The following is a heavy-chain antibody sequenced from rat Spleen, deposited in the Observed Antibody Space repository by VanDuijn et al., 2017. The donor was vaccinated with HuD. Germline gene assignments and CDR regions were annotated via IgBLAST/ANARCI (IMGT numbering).Heavy chain of an antibody. CDR3: ARVMYSTDYYYYFDH. J-gene: IGHJ2*01. D-gene: IGHD1-6*01. V-gene: IGHV2-47*01. Sequence: MWSNGGIDYNSAIKSRLSISRDTSKSQVFLKMNSLQTEDTAMYFCARVMYSTDYYYYFDHWGQGVLVTVSS. CDR2: MWSNGGI.